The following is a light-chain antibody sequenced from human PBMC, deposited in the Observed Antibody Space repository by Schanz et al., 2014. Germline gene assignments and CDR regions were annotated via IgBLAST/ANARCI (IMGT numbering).Light chain of an antibody. Sequence: QSALTQPRSVSGSPGQSVTISCTGTSSDVGGYNYVSWYQHHPGKAPKLMIYDVSKRPSGVPDRFSGSKSGNTASLTVSGLQTDDEADYYCSSYAGSNNLVFGGGTKLTVL. CDR3: SSYAGSNNLV. CDR2: DVS. CDR1: SSDVGGYNY. J-gene: IGLJ3*02. V-gene: IGLV2-11*01.